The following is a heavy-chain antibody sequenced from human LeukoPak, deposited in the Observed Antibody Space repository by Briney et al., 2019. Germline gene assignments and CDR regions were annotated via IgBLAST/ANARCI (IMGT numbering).Heavy chain of an antibody. D-gene: IGHD3-22*01. CDR1: GGSISSSGYY. CDR3: ARVVYDSSDYLFDY. Sequence: PSETLSLTCTVSGGSISSSGYYWSWIRQHPGKGLEWIGYIYYSGSTYYNPSLKSRVTISVDTSKNQFSLKLSSVTAADTAVYYCARVVYDSSDYLFDYWGQGTLVTVSS. V-gene: IGHV4-31*03. J-gene: IGHJ4*02. CDR2: IYYSGST.